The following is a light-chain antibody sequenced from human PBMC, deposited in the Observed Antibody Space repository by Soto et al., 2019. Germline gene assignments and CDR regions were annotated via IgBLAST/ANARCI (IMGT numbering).Light chain of an antibody. J-gene: IGKJ5*01. CDR3: QQYGSSPT. Sequence: EIVLTQSPGTLSLPPGERATLSCRASQSLSSNYLAWYQQKPGQAPRRLIYGASSRATGIPDRFSGSGSGTDFTLTISRLEPEDFAVYYCQQYGSSPTFGEGTRLEIK. V-gene: IGKV3-20*01. CDR1: QSLSSNY. CDR2: GAS.